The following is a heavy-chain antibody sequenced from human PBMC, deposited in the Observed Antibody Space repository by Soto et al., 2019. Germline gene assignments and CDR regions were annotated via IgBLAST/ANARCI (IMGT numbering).Heavy chain of an antibody. CDR1: GFTFSSYE. CDR3: ARGARNYGMDV. J-gene: IGHJ6*02. D-gene: IGHD6-6*01. Sequence: GGSLRLSCAASGFTFSSYEMNWVRQAPGKGLEWVSSISSSSSYIYYADSVKGRFTISRDNAKNSLYLQMNSLRAEDTAVYYCARGARNYGMDVWGQGTTVTVSS. CDR2: ISSSSSYI. V-gene: IGHV3-21*01.